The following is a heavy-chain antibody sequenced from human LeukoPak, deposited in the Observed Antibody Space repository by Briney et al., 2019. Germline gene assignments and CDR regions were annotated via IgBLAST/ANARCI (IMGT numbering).Heavy chain of an antibody. D-gene: IGHD6-13*01. J-gene: IGHJ1*01. Sequence: GGSLRLSCAASGFTFSTYTMHWVRQTPGKGLEWVALISSDGNDKYHADSVKGRFTISRDNTKNTLNLHMYSLRVDDTAVYYCARDTAVSSNKWYLYFQHWGRGTLVTVSS. CDR1: GFTFSTYT. CDR2: ISSDGNDK. V-gene: IGHV3-30-3*01. CDR3: ARDTAVSSNKWYLYFQH.